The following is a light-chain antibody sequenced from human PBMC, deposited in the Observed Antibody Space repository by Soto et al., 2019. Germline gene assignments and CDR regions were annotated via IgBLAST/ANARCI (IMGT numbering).Light chain of an antibody. V-gene: IGKV1-5*01. J-gene: IGKJ4*01. CDR3: QQYDNYPLT. CDR1: QSVRSW. Sequence: TQSPATLSVSPGDRVTITCRASQSVRSWLAWYQQKPGKAPKFLIYDASSLESGVPSRFSGSGSGTEFTLTISSLQPDDFATYYCQQYDNYPLTFGGGTKVDI. CDR2: DAS.